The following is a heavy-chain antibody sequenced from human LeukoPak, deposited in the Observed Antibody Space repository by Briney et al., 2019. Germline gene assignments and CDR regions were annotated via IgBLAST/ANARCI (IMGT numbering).Heavy chain of an antibody. Sequence: KPSETLSLTCTGSGGSINSDFWSWIRQPPGKGLEWIGYIYYSGSTTYNPSLKSRVTISLDTSKKKFSLNLSSLTAADTAVYYCARHRYPHTYGFDLWGQGTLVTVSS. J-gene: IGHJ4*02. CDR1: GGSINSDF. D-gene: IGHD1-1*01. V-gene: IGHV4-59*08. CDR2: IYYSGST. CDR3: ARHRYPHTYGFDL.